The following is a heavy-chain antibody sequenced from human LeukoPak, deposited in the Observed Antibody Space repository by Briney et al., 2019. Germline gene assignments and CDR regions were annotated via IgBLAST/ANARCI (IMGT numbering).Heavy chain of an antibody. J-gene: IGHJ4*02. CDR2: IIGSGGRT. D-gene: IGHD2/OR15-2a*01. V-gene: IGHV3-23*01. CDR3: ARSFTTKLDY. CDR1: GFTFTNHA. Sequence: VGSLRLSCAASGFTFTNHAMSWVRQAPGKGLEWVSAIIGSGGRTYYADSVKGRFTISRDNSKNTLSLQMNSLRAEDTAIYFCARSFTTKLDYWGQGTLVTVSS.